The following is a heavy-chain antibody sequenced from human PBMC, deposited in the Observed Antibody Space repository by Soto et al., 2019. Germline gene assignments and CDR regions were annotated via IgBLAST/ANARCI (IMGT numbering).Heavy chain of an antibody. CDR2: IFYSGPT. V-gene: IGHV4-31*03. D-gene: IGHD3-16*01. CDR1: GDSITSGVHY. CDR3: ARDRVMLTFGAASEEWGIAS. J-gene: IGHJ4*02. Sequence: QVQLQESGPGLVKPSQTLSLTCTVSGDSITSGVHYWSWIRQLPGKGLEWIGYIFYSGPTYYNPSLRSRVTKSVDTSKNQFSLKLNSVTAADTAVYYCARDRVMLTFGAASEEWGIASWGQGTLVTVSS.